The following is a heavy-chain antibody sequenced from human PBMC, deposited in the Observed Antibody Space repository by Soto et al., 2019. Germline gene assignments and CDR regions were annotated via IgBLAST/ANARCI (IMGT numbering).Heavy chain of an antibody. CDR2: IYHSGST. J-gene: IGHJ4*02. Sequence: QLQLQESGSGLVKPSQTLSLTCAVSGGSISSGGYSWSWIRQPPGKGLEWIGYIYHSGSTYYNPSLRSRVTRSVDRSKTQFSLKLSSVTAADTAVYYCAAGGGLPRYSWGQGTLVTVSS. CDR3: AAGGGLPRYS. V-gene: IGHV4-30-2*01. CDR1: GGSISSGGYS. D-gene: IGHD5-12*01.